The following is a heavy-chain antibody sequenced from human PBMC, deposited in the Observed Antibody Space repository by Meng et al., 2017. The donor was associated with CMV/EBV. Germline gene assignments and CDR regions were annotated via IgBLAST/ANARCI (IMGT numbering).Heavy chain of an antibody. CDR1: GSTVTTSG. CDR3: ARDLIAVRPGWFDP. CDR2: ISAYNGNT. V-gene: IGHV1-18*01. J-gene: IGHJ5*02. D-gene: IGHD6-6*01. Sequence: ASGSTVTTSGISWVRQAPGQGLEWMGWISAYNGNTNYAQRIQGRVTMTTDTSRSTAYMELRSLRYDDTAVYYCARDLIAVRPGWFDPWGQGTLVTVSS.